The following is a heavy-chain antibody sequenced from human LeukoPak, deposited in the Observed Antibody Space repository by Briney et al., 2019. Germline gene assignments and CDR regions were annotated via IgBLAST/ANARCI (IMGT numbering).Heavy chain of an antibody. V-gene: IGHV1-24*01. D-gene: IGHD1-26*01. CDR3: APGDSGGYGLLDY. Sequence: ASVTVSCKVSGCTLIELSMHGVGPAPGKGLEGMGGFDPEDGETIYYAQTFQGRVTMTEDTSTDTAYMELSSLRSEDTAVYYCAPGDSGGYGLLDYWGQGTLVTVSS. J-gene: IGHJ4*02. CDR2: FDPEDGET. CDR1: GCTLIELS.